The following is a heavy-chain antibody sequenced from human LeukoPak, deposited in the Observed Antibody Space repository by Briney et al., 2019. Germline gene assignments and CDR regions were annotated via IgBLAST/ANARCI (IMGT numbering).Heavy chain of an antibody. V-gene: IGHV4-34*01. CDR1: GGSFSGYY. Sequence: SETLSLTCAVYGGSFSGYYWSWIRQPPGKGLEWIGEINHSGSTNYNPSLKSRVTISVDTSKNQFSLKLSSVTAADTAVYYCAREPHYYYYGMDVWGQGTTVTVSS. CDR3: AREPHYYYYGMDV. CDR2: INHSGST. J-gene: IGHJ6*02.